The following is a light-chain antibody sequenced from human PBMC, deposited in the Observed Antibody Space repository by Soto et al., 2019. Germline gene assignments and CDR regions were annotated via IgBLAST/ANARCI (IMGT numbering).Light chain of an antibody. CDR1: QSISSW. CDR3: LQYNNWPPLT. V-gene: IGKV1-5*01. J-gene: IGKJ5*01. Sequence: GDRVTITCRASQSISSWLAWYQQKPGKAPKLLIYDASSLESGVPSRFSGSGSGTEFTLTISSLQSEDVAVYYCLQYNNWPPLTFGQGTRLEIK. CDR2: DAS.